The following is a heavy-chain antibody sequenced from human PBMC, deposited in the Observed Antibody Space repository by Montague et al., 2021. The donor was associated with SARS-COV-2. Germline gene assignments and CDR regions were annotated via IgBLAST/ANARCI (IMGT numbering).Heavy chain of an antibody. D-gene: IGHD6-13*01. Sequence: SLRLSCAASGFTFSSYEMNWVRQAPGKGLEWVSYISRSGSIIYYADSVKGRSTISRDNAKNSLYLQMNSLRAEDTAVYYCAREYIEAAGHGNDYWDQGTLVTVSS. CDR1: GFTFSSYE. CDR3: AREYIEAAGHGNDY. CDR2: ISRSGSII. V-gene: IGHV3-48*03. J-gene: IGHJ4*02.